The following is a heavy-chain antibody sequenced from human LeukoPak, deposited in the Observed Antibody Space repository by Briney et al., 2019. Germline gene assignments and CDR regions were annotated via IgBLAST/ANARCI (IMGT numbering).Heavy chain of an antibody. J-gene: IGHJ4*02. CDR3: ARSGFRYYGSGSYGENFDY. CDR1: GSIISSYW. Sequence: GASLQISCECAGSIISSYWICFVRQLRGKGLEWVGIIYPGDSDTKYSPSFQGQVTISADKSISTAYLQWSSLKASDTAMYYCARSGFRYYGSGSYGENFDYWGQGTLVTGPS. CDR2: IYPGDSDT. V-gene: IGHV5-51*01. D-gene: IGHD3-10*01.